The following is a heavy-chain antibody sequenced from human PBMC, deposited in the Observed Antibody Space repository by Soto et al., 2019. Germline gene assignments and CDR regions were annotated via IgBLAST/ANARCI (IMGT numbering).Heavy chain of an antibody. CDR1: GGSISSGGYY. J-gene: IGHJ4*02. V-gene: IGHV4-31*03. CDR2: IYDSGST. D-gene: IGHD6-19*01. CDR3: ASQATGWYPDY. Sequence: QVELQESGPGLVKPSQTLSLTCTVSGGSISSGGYYWSWVRQHPGKGLEWIGYIYDSGSTYYNPSLKSRVTISIDTSKNQFSLRLTSVTAADTAVYYCASQATGWYPDYCGQGTLVTVSS.